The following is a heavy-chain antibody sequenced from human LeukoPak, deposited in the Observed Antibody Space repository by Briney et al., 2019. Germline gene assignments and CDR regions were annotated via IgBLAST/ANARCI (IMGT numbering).Heavy chain of an antibody. CDR2: IYYSRTT. CDR3: ARGVFIAAAQYAF. CDR1: GGSISSYY. J-gene: IGHJ4*02. D-gene: IGHD6-6*01. Sequence: ASETLSLNCTVTGGSISSYYGSWIRQPPGKGLERIGYIYYSRTTHYNPYLKNRDTISADTSKNQFTLKLSSMTAADTTVYNCARGVFIAAAQYAFWGQGTVVSVSS. V-gene: IGHV4-59*01.